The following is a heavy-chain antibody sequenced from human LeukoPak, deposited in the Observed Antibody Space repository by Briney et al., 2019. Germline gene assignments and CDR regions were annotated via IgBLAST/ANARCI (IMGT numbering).Heavy chain of an antibody. CDR2: IRYDGSNK. Sequence: GGSLRLSCAASGFTFSSYGMHWVRQAPGKGLEWVAFIRYDGSNKYYADSVKGRFTISRDNSKNTLYLQMNSPRAEDTAVYYCAKDQGYSSSWYTTKDDYWGQGTLVTVSS. V-gene: IGHV3-30*02. D-gene: IGHD6-13*01. CDR1: GFTFSSYG. J-gene: IGHJ4*02. CDR3: AKDQGYSSSWYTTKDDY.